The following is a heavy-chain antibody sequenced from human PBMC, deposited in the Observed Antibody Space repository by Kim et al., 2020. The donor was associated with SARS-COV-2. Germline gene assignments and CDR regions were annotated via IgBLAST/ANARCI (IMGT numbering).Heavy chain of an antibody. J-gene: IGHJ2*01. CDR2: KRNKANRHPT. V-gene: IGHV3-72*01. Sequence: GGSLRLSCTTSVFTFRVYYMDWVRQAPGKGLEWVGCKRNKANRHPTEYLASEKHRYTISRGDSKNSLYLQMKTLKTEDTTVYFCARNPRGRRDSHFVFWG. CDR1: VFTFRVYY. CDR3: ARNPRGRRDSHFVF. D-gene: IGHD3-10*01.